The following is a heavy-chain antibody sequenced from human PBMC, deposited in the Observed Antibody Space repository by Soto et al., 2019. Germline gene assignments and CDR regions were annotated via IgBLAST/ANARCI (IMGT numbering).Heavy chain of an antibody. CDR2: INSGSGLS. V-gene: IGHV1-46*01. D-gene: IGHD3-10*01. CDR1: GYVYPSYS. CDR3: SKEKNTGNGGSFYPVGRYFQH. J-gene: IGHJ1*01. Sequence: SVQESFMATGYVYPSYSIHELRQPPSQEGDWLGVINSGSGLSTYAHNFQDRLALPIETSTSTEYVALSSLPSDDTAVYYCSKEKNTGNGGSFYPVGRYFQHWGQGTLVTVSS.